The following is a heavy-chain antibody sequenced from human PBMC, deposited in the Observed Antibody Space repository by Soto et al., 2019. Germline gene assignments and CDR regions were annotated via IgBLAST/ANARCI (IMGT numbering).Heavy chain of an antibody. CDR2: ISGSGGST. Sequence: EVPLLESGGGLVQPGGSLRLSCAASGFTFSSYAMSWVRQAPGKGLEWVSAISGSGGSTYYADSVKGRFTISRDNSENTLYLQMNSLRAEDTAVYYCAKSGHWLALYFDYWGQGTLVTVSS. J-gene: IGHJ4*02. V-gene: IGHV3-23*01. CDR3: AKSGHWLALYFDY. D-gene: IGHD6-19*01. CDR1: GFTFSSYA.